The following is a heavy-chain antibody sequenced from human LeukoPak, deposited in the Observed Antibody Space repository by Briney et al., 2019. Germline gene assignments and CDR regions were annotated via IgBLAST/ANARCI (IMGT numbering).Heavy chain of an antibody. D-gene: IGHD3-22*01. J-gene: IGHJ5*02. Sequence: SVTVSCKASGYTFTSYGISGVRQAPGQGLEWMGGISAYNGNTNYAQKLQGRVTMTTDTSTSTAYMELRSLISDNTALYYCAQEYYYDSSGYYYGWLDPWGQGTLVTVSS. CDR3: AQEYYYDSSGYYYGWLDP. CDR1: GYTFTSYG. CDR2: ISAYNGNT. V-gene: IGHV1-18*01.